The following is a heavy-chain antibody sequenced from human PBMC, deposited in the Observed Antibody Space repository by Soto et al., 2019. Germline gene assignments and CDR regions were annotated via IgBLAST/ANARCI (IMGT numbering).Heavy chain of an antibody. CDR1: GDTFSSYS. CDR2: IIPMVGTP. Sequence: QAQLVQSGAEVKRPGSSVKVSCKASGDTFSSYSISWVRQAPGQGLEWMGRIIPMVGTPNYAQKFQGRVTFSADQSTSPAYMVLNSLISDDTAVYYCATDGGSTSSSAYNYFMDVWGKGTPVTVSS. V-gene: IGHV1-69*08. D-gene: IGHD3-16*01. J-gene: IGHJ6*03. CDR3: ATDGGSTSSSAYNYFMDV.